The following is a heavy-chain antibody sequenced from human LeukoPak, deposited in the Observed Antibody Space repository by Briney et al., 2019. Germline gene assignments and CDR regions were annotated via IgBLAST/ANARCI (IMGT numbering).Heavy chain of an antibody. CDR3: ARDSPTSTIVGGPDFDY. Sequence: PSETLSLTCTVSGGSISNSSYYWGWIRQPPGKGLEWIGSIYYSGSTYYNPSLKSRVTISVDTSKNQFSLKLSSVTAADTAVYYCARDSPTSTIVGGPDFDYWGQGTLVTVSS. D-gene: IGHD5/OR15-5a*01. J-gene: IGHJ4*02. V-gene: IGHV4-39*07. CDR2: IYYSGST. CDR1: GGSISNSSYY.